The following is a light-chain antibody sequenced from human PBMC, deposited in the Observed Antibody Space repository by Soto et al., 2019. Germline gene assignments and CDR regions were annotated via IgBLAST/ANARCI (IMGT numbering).Light chain of an antibody. J-gene: IGLJ2*01. Sequence: QSALTQPASVSGSPGQSITISCTGTSSDIGAYNYVSRYQQHPGKAPKLMIYDVSNRPSGVSDRFSGSKSGNTASLTISGLQAEDEADYYCISFTSSNTGVFGGGTKVTVL. V-gene: IGLV2-14*03. CDR2: DVS. CDR1: SSDIGAYNY. CDR3: ISFTSSNTGV.